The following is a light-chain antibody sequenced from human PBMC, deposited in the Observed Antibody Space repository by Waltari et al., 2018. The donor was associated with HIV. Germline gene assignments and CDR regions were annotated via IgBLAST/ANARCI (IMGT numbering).Light chain of an antibody. Sequence: QSALTQPASVSGSPGQSITISCPGTNSYLGGYAYLSWHQQIPSGAPKLILYEVTNRPAGVSNRFSGSKSGNTASLTISGLQSEDEAVYYCSSYSSGTTLWLFGGGTQLTVL. CDR2: EVT. J-gene: IGLJ3*02. CDR3: SSYSSGTTLWL. CDR1: NSYLGGYAY. V-gene: IGLV2-14*01.